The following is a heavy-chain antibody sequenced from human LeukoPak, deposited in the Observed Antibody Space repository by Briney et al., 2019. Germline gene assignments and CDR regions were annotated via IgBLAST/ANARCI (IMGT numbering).Heavy chain of an antibody. J-gene: IGHJ4*02. V-gene: IGHV3-21*01. Sequence: GGSLRLSCAASGFTFSSYSMNWVRQAPGKGLEWVSSISSSSNYIYYADSVRGRFIISRDNAKNSLYLQMNSLRAEDTAVYYCARVPGDYWGQGTLVTVSS. CDR1: GFTFSSYS. CDR3: ARVPGDY. D-gene: IGHD3-10*01. CDR2: ISSSSNYI.